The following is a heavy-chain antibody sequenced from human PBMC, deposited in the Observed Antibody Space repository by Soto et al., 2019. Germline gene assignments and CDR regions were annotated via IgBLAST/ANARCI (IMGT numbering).Heavy chain of an antibody. J-gene: IGHJ3*02. CDR2: ISSSGSTI. CDR1: GFTFSSYE. Sequence: HPGGSLRLSCAASGFTFSSYEMNWVRQAPGKGLEWVSYISSSGSTIYYADSVKGRFTISRDNAKNSLYLQMDSLRAEDTAVYYCARVGLIVYDSSGYSAPDAVDIWGQGTMVTVSS. CDR3: ARVGLIVYDSSGYSAPDAVDI. V-gene: IGHV3-48*03. D-gene: IGHD3-22*01.